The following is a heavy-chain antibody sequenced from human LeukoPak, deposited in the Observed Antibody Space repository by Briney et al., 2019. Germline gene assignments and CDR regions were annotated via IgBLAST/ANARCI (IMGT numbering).Heavy chain of an antibody. CDR1: GFTFSSYW. CDR3: ARGAYGDYVSTY. V-gene: IGHV3-7*01. J-gene: IGHJ4*02. Sequence: GGSLRLSCAASGFTFSSYWMSWVRQAPGKGLEWVASIKQDGSEKYYVDSVKGRFTISRDNAKNSLYLQMTSLRAEDTAVYYCARGAYGDYVSTYWGQGTLVTVSS. D-gene: IGHD4-17*01. CDR2: IKQDGSEK.